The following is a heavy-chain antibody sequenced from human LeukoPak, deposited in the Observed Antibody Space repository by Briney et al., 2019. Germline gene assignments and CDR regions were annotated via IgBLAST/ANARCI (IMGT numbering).Heavy chain of an antibody. CDR2: ISSNGGST. J-gene: IGHJ4*02. Sequence: GGSLRLSCSASGFTFSSYAMHWVRQAPGKGLEYVSAISSNGGSTYYADSVKGRFTISRDNSKNTLYLQMSSPRAEDTAVYYCVKDWDTVTFDYWGQGTLVTVSS. CDR1: GFTFSSYA. D-gene: IGHD4-17*01. CDR3: VKDWDTVTFDY. V-gene: IGHV3-64D*06.